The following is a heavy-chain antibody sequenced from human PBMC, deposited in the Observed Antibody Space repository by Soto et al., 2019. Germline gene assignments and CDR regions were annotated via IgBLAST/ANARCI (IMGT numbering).Heavy chain of an antibody. CDR1: GVTFSGYT. CDR2: ISSSSSYI. V-gene: IGHV3-21*01. Sequence: PGGSMSLSCAVSGVTFSGYTMNLVRPAPGKGLEWVSSISSSSSYIYYADSVKGRFTISRDNAKNSLYLQMNSLRAEDTAVYYCAREGYCGSTSCYGGLDYWSQGTLVTVSS. D-gene: IGHD2-2*01. J-gene: IGHJ4*02. CDR3: AREGYCGSTSCYGGLDY.